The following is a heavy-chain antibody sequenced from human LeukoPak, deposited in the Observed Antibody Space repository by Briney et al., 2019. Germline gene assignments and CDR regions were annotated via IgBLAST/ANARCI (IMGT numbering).Heavy chain of an antibody. CDR1: GGSISSYY. Sequence: SETLSLTCTVSGGSISSYYWSWIRQPAGKGLEWIGRIYTSGSTNYNPSLKSRVTMSVDTSKNQFSLKLSSVTAADTAVYYCARAAGGLGYDVYYYYYMDVWGKGTTVTVSS. D-gene: IGHD5-12*01. V-gene: IGHV4-4*07. CDR3: ARAAGGLGYDVYYYYYMDV. J-gene: IGHJ6*03. CDR2: IYTSGST.